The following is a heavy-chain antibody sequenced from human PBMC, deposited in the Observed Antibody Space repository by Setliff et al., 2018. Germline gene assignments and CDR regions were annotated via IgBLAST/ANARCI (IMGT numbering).Heavy chain of an antibody. CDR3: AREDYDSSGYYGDAEYFQH. CDR2: IHYSGST. V-gene: IGHV4-39*02. Sequence: SETLSLTCTVSGGSINSGSYYWGWIRQPPRKGLEWIGSIHYSGSTYYNPSLKSRVTISVDTSKNQFSLQLVSVTASDTAVYYCAREDYDSSGYYGDAEYFQHWGQGTLVTVSS. D-gene: IGHD3-22*01. J-gene: IGHJ1*01. CDR1: GGSINSGSYY.